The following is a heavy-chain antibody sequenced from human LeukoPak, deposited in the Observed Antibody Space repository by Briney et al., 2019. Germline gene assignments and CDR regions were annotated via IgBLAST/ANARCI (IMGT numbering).Heavy chain of an antibody. J-gene: IGHJ3*02. V-gene: IGHV4-39*01. D-gene: IGHD2-15*01. CDR3: ARKIKNCSGGSCYSGAFDI. Sequence: SETLSLTCTVSGGSISSSSYYWGWIRQPPGKGLEWIGSIYYSGSTYYNPSLKSRVTISVDTSKNQFSLKLSSVTAADTAVYYCARKIKNCSGGSCYSGAFDIWGQGTMVTVSS. CDR1: GGSISSSSYY. CDR2: IYYSGST.